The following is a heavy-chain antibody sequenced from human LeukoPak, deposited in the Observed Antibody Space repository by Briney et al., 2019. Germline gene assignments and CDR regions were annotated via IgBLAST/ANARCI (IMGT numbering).Heavy chain of an antibody. CDR3: ATDYDFWSGYPQTNFDY. D-gene: IGHD3-3*01. CDR2: IWYDGSNK. CDR1: GFTFSSYG. V-gene: IGHV3-33*01. J-gene: IGHJ4*02. Sequence: GGSLRLSCAASGFTFSSYGMHWVRQAPGKGLEWVAVIWYDGSNKYYADSVKGRFTISRDSSQNTLYLQMNSLRAEDTAVYYCATDYDFWSGYPQTNFDYWGQGTLVTVSS.